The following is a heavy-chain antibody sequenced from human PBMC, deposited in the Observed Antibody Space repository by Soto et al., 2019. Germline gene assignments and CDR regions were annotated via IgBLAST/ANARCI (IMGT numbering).Heavy chain of an antibody. V-gene: IGHV3-7*01. J-gene: IGHJ5*02. CDR2: IKQDGSEK. CDR3: ARDGPDGRLWFGELLRWFDP. D-gene: IGHD3-10*01. Sequence: GGSLRLSCAASGFTFSSYWMSWVRQAPGKGLEWVANIKQDGSEKYYVDSVKGRFTISRDNAKNSLYLQMNSLRAEDTAVYYCARDGPDGRLWFGELLRWFDPWGQGTLVTAPQ. CDR1: GFTFSSYW.